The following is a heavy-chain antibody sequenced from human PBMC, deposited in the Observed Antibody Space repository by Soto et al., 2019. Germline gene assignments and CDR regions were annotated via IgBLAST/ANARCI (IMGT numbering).Heavy chain of an antibody. CDR3: ARWGWNYVWTFDL. D-gene: IGHD1-7*01. Sequence: QVQLQESGPGLVKPSGTLSLTCAVSGDSISSSNWWSWVRQAPGKGLEWIGEVYHSGNTNYNPSLKSRVTISVDKSKNQFSLKLTSVTAADTAVYYCARWGWNYVWTFDLWGRGTLVTVSS. CDR2: VYHSGNT. V-gene: IGHV4-4*02. J-gene: IGHJ2*01. CDR1: GDSISSSNW.